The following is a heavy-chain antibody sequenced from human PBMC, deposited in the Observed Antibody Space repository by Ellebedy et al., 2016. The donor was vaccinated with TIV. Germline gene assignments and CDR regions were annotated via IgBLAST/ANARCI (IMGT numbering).Heavy chain of an antibody. V-gene: IGHV4-59*01. J-gene: IGHJ4*02. Sequence: MPSETLSLTCTVSGGSISSYYWSWIRQPPGKGLEWIGYIYYNGNTNYNPSLKRRVTISVDTSKNQFSLKLNSVAAADTAMYYCASGGASSKYFDHWGQGTLVTVSS. CDR3: ASGGASSKYFDH. CDR1: GGSISSYY. CDR2: IYYNGNT. D-gene: IGHD3-16*01.